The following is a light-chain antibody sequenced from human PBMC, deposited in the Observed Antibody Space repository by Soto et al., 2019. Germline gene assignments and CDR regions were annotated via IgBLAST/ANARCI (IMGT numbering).Light chain of an antibody. Sequence: QSVLTQPPSVSAAPGQKVTISCSGSSSNIGNNYVSWYQQLPGAAPKLLIYENDKRPSGIPDRFSGSKSGASATLGITGLQTGDEAVYYCGAWVSSLSAWVFGGGTKVTVL. CDR3: GAWVSSLSAWV. CDR1: SSNIGNNY. CDR2: END. V-gene: IGLV1-51*02. J-gene: IGLJ3*02.